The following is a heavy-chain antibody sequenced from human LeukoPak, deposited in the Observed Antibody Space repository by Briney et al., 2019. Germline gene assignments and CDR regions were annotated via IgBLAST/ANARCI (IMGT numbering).Heavy chain of an antibody. J-gene: IGHJ3*02. CDR3: ARNILFAFDI. CDR1: GFTFSSYA. CDR2: VSYSGGST. Sequence: TGGSLRLSCAASGFTFSSYAMSWVRQAPGKGLEWVSVVSYSGGSTYYADSVKGRFTISRDNSKNTLYLQVNSLRAEDTAMYYCARNILFAFDIWGQGTMVTVSS. V-gene: IGHV3-23*01.